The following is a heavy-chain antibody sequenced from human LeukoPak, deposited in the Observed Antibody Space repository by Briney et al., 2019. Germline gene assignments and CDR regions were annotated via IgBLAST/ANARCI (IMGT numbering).Heavy chain of an antibody. J-gene: IGHJ4*02. CDR1: GYSISSSGYY. CDR3: ARRVGGTSFRDY. CDR2: MYHGGSI. D-gene: IGHD1-26*01. V-gene: IGHV4-38-2*02. Sequence: PSETLSLTCTVSGYSISSSGYYWGWIRQPPGERLEWIGNMYHGGSIYYNPSLKSRVTISRDTSKNQFSLKLSSVTAADTAVYYCARRVGGTSFRDYWGQGTLVTVSS.